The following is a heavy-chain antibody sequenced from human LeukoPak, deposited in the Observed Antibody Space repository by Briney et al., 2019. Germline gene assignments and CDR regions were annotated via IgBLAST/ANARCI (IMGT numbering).Heavy chain of an antibody. J-gene: IGHJ3*02. D-gene: IGHD6-13*01. Sequence: PGGVLSLSCAASGFTFSTYGMSWVRLAPGKGLEWVANIKQDGSEKYYVDSVKGRFTISRDNAKNSLYLQMNSLRAEDTAVYYCARDTPIPAPGTLTDAFDIWGQGTMVTVSS. CDR2: IKQDGSEK. CDR1: GFTFSTYG. CDR3: ARDTPIPAPGTLTDAFDI. V-gene: IGHV3-7*01.